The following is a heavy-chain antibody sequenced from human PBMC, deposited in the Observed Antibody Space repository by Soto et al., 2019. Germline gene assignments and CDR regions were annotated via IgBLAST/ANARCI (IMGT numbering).Heavy chain of an antibody. CDR1: GVFITSYY. CDR2: IHHSGGS. Sequence: SETLCLTCTVSGVFITSYYWNSIRQIPEKGLEWIGFIHHSGGSKFNPSLKSRLSMSVDTSKNQYSLRLNFLTAADTAIYYCARWGDTAGISLSAFDVWGQGAMVT. D-gene: IGHD1-1*01. CDR3: ARWGDTAGISLSAFDV. J-gene: IGHJ3*01. V-gene: IGHV4-4*09.